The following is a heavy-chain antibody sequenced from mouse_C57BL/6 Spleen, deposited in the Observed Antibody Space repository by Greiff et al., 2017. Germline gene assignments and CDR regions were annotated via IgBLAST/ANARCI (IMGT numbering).Heavy chain of an antibody. CDR2: ISSGGSYT. J-gene: IGHJ4*01. V-gene: IGHV5-6*01. D-gene: IGHD2-4*01. CDR3: ARGGYDYDDYAMDY. Sequence: EVQLVESGGDLVKPGGSLKLSCAASGFTFSSYGMSWVRQTPDKRLEWVATISSGGSYTCYPDSVKGRFTISRDNAKNTLYLQMSSLKSEDTAMYYCARGGYDYDDYAMDYWGQGTSVTVSS. CDR1: GFTFSSYG.